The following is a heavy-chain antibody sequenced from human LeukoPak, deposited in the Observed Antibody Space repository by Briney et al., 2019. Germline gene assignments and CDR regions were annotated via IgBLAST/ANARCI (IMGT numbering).Heavy chain of an antibody. J-gene: IGHJ4*02. CDR1: GLTFNKYW. Sequence: GGSLRLSCEASGLTFNKYWMTWVRQAPGKGLEWVANIKQDGSEKNYVDSVKGRFTISRDNAKNSLSLRMNSLSAEDTAVYYCARGGTYYYGSGSLTFDYWGQGTLVTVSS. D-gene: IGHD3-10*01. CDR2: IKQDGSEK. V-gene: IGHV3-7*01. CDR3: ARGGTYYYGSGSLTFDY.